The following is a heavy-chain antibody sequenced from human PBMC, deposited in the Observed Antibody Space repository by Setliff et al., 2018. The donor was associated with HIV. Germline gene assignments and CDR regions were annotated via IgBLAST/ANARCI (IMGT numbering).Heavy chain of an antibody. CDR1: GFTFSSYA. J-gene: IGHJ4*02. V-gene: IGHV3-23*01. Sequence: GGSLRLSCAASGFTFSSYAMSWVRQAPGKGLEWVSGISVSGGRTDYADSVKDRFTISRGDSKNTLYLQMNSLRAEDTAVYYCARETRPGLTRSGFDYWGQGTLVTVSS. D-gene: IGHD1-1*01. CDR2: ISVSGGRT. CDR3: ARETRPGLTRSGFDY.